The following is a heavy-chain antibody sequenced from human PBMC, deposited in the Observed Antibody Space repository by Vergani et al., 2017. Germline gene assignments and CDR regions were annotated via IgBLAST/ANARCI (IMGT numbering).Heavy chain of an antibody. Sequence: EVQLVESGGGLVKPGGSLRLSCAASGFTFSSYSMNWVRQAPGKGLEWVSSISSSSSYIYYADSVKGRFTISRDNAKNSLYLQMNSLRAEDTAVYYCARDYLNGELLYEDWFDPWGQGTLVTVSS. D-gene: IGHD3-10*01. CDR3: ARDYLNGELLYEDWFDP. CDR2: ISSSSSYI. V-gene: IGHV3-21*01. J-gene: IGHJ5*02. CDR1: GFTFSSYS.